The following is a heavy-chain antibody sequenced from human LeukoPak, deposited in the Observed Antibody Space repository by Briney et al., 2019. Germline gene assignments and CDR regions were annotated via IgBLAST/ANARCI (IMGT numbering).Heavy chain of an antibody. CDR1: GFTFSSYW. V-gene: IGHV3-7*03. D-gene: IGHD6-19*01. Sequence: GGSLRLSCAASGFTFSSYWMTWVRQAPGKGLEWVANINQDGSEIYYMDSVKGRFTISRDSAKNSLHLEMNSLRGEDTAVYYCARDYGLAGLFWYFDLWGRGTLVTVSS. CDR2: INQDGSEI. CDR3: ARDYGLAGLFWYFDL. J-gene: IGHJ2*01.